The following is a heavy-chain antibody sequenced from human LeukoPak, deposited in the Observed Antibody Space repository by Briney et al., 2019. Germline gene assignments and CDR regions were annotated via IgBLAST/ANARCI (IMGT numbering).Heavy chain of an antibody. D-gene: IGHD6-13*01. CDR3: ARPRYDNSWEYFDY. J-gene: IGHJ4*02. CDR1: GYRFTTYW. V-gene: IGHV5-51*01. CDR2: IYPGDSDT. Sequence: GESLKISCKGSGYRFTTYWIGWVRQMPGKGLEWMGVIYPGDSDTRYSPSFQGQVTISADKSISTAYLQWSSLKASDTAMYCCARPRYDNSWEYFDYWGQGTLVTVSS.